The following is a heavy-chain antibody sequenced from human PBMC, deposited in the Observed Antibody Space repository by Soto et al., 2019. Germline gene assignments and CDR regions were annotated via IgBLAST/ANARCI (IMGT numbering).Heavy chain of an antibody. Sequence: PGGSLRLSCAASGFTFSSYAMSWVRQAPGKGLEWVSAISGSGGSTYYADSVKGRFTISRDNSNNTLYLQMNSLRAEDTGVYYCAKPIKIVVAPDALNIWGQGTMVTVSS. CDR3: AKPIKIVVAPDALNI. J-gene: IGHJ3*02. CDR1: GFTFSSYA. D-gene: IGHD3-22*01. V-gene: IGHV3-23*01. CDR2: ISGSGGST.